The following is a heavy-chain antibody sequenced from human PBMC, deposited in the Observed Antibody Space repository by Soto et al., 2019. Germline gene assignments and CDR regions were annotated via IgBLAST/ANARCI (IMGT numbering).Heavy chain of an antibody. CDR3: ARHLSHLKSGWFDP. Sequence: AGGSLRLSCAASGFTFINYAMHWVRQAPGKGLEWVALISGDGSNEYYADSVKGRFTIPRDNSRNTLYLQMNRLRADDTAVYYCARHLSHLKSGWFDPWGQGTLVTVSS. CDR1: GFTFINYA. J-gene: IGHJ5*02. V-gene: IGHV3-30-3*01. CDR2: ISGDGSNE. D-gene: IGHD3-3*02.